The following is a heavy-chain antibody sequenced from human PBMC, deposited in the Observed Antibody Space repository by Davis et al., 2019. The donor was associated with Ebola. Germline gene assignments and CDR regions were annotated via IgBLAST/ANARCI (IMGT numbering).Heavy chain of an antibody. CDR3: AADRVGATWYFDY. CDR2: IVVGSGNT. D-gene: IGHD1-26*01. Sequence: SVKVSCKASGFTFTSSAVQWVRQARGQRLEWIGWIVVGSGNTSYAQKFQERVTITRDMSTSTAYMELSSLRSEDTAVYYCAADRVGATWYFDYWGQGTLVTVSS. J-gene: IGHJ4*02. CDR1: GFTFTSSA. V-gene: IGHV1-58*01.